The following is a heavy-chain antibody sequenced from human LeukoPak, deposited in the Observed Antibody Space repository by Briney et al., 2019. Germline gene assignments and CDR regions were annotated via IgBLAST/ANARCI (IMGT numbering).Heavy chain of an antibody. Sequence: PGGSLRLPCAASGFTFSSYDMNWVRQAPGKGLEWVSGISGSGGSTYSVDSVKGRFTVSRDNSKNTLYLQMNSLRAEDTAVYYCARTKPQQFDILSWGQGTLVTVSS. CDR1: GFTFSSYD. CDR3: ARTKPQQFDILS. CDR2: ISGSGGST. J-gene: IGHJ4*02. D-gene: IGHD3-9*01. V-gene: IGHV3-23*01.